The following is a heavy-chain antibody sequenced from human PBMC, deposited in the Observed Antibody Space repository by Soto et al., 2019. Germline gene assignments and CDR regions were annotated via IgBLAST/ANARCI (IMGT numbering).Heavy chain of an antibody. J-gene: IGHJ3*02. CDR3: ARTPDI. CDR2: IYHSGST. CDR1: GCSISSGCYS. Sequence: SETLSLTCAVSGCSISSGCYSWSWIRQPPGKGLEWIGYIYHSGSTYYNPSLKSRVTISVDRSKNQFSLKLSSVTAADTAVYYCARTPDIWGQGTMVTVSS. V-gene: IGHV4-30-2*01.